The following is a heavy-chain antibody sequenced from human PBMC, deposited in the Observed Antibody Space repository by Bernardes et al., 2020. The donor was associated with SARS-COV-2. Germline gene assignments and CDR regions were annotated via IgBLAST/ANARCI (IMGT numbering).Heavy chain of an antibody. CDR2: ISYDGSNK. CDR3: AREAILWPDAFDI. CDR1: GFTFSSYA. D-gene: IGHD3-10*01. Sequence: GGSLRLSCAASGFTFSSYAMHWVRQAPGKGLEWVAVISYDGSNKYYADSVKGRFTISRDNSKNTLYLQMNSLRAEDTAVYYCAREAILWPDAFDIWGQGTMVTVSS. J-gene: IGHJ3*02. V-gene: IGHV3-30-3*01.